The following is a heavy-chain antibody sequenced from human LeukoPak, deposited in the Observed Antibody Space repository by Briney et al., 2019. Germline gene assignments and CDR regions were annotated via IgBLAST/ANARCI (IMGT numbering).Heavy chain of an antibody. CDR2: INHSGST. CDR3: AISEQWSVDY. Sequence: SETLSLTCAVYGGSFSGYYWSWIRQPPGNGLEWIGEINHSGSTNYNPSLKSRVTISVDTSKNQFSLKLSSVTAADTAVYYCAISEQWSVDYWGQGTLVTVSS. J-gene: IGHJ4*02. V-gene: IGHV4-34*01. CDR1: GGSFSGYY. D-gene: IGHD1-14*01.